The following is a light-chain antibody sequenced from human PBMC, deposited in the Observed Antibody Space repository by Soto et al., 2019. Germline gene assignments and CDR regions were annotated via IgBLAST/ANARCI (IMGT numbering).Light chain of an antibody. J-gene: IGKJ1*01. Sequence: PGERATISCRASENVRTFVDWYQQKPGQAPRLLIYGASTRATGIPARFSGSGSGTDFTLTISRLEPEDFAVYYCQQYGSSPWTFGQGTKV. V-gene: IGKV3-20*01. CDR2: GAS. CDR3: QQYGSSPWT. CDR1: ENVRTF.